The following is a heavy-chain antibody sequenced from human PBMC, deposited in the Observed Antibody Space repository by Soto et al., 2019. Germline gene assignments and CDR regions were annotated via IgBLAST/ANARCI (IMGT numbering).Heavy chain of an antibody. D-gene: IGHD2-15*01. V-gene: IGHV1-46*01. CDR1: GYTFTSYY. CDR3: ERDSVVVAALYYFDY. Sequence: GPSVKVSCTASGYTFTSYYMHWVRQAPGQGLEWMGIINPSGGSTSYAQKFQGRVTMTRDASTSTVYMELSSLRSEDTAVYYCERDSVVVAALYYFDYWGQGTLVTVS. CDR2: INPSGGST. J-gene: IGHJ4*02.